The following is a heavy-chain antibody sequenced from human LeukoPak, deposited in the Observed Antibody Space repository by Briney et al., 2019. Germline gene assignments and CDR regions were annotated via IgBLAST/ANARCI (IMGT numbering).Heavy chain of an antibody. D-gene: IGHD3-10*01. V-gene: IGHV4-34*01. CDR3: ARRIRVGLLWFGELSSYYFDY. CDR1: GGSFSGYY. CDR2: INHSGST. Sequence: SETLSLTCAVYGGSFSGYYWSWIRQPPGKGLEWIGEINHSGSTNYNPSLKSRVTISVDTSKNQFSLKLSSVTAADTAVYYCARRIRVGLLWFGELSSYYFDYWGQGTLVTVSS. J-gene: IGHJ4*02.